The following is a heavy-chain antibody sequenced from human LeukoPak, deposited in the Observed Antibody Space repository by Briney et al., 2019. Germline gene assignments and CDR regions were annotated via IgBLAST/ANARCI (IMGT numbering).Heavy chain of an antibody. CDR1: GDIIGSGGYF. D-gene: IGHD2-15*01. J-gene: IGHJ4*02. V-gene: IGHV4-61*08. CDR3: ARGYCSGGSCHAFDY. Sequence: PSETLSLTCNVSGDIIGSGGYFWSWIRKHPGKGLEWIGYIYYSGSTNYNPSLKSRVTISVDTSKNQFSLKLSSVTAADTAVYYCARGYCSGGSCHAFDYWGQGTLVTVSS. CDR2: IYYSGST.